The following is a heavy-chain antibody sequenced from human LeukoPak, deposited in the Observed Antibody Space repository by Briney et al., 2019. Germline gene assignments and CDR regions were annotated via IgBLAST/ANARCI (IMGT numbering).Heavy chain of an antibody. V-gene: IGHV4-34*01. J-gene: IGHJ4*02. CDR2: INHSGST. Sequence: SETLSLTCAVYGGSFSGYYWSWIRQPPGKGLEWIGEINHSGSTNYNPSLKSRVTISVDTSKNQFSLKLSSVTAADTAVYYCARSYDSSGYYFDYWGQGTLVTVSS. CDR1: GGSFSGYY. CDR3: ARSYDSSGYYFDY. D-gene: IGHD3-22*01.